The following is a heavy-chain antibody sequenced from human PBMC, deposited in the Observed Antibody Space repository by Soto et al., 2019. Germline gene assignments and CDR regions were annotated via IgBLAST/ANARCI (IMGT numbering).Heavy chain of an antibody. CDR2: INHSGST. CDR3: SRGYRGYCSGGSCYPFDY. J-gene: IGHJ4*02. Sequence: SETLSLTCAVYGGSFSGYSWSWISQPPGKGMEWIGEINHSGSTNYNSSLKSRVKISVDTSKNLFSLKLRSVTAADTAVYYYSRGYRGYCSGGSCYPFDYVGQGTLVTVSS. V-gene: IGHV4-34*01. CDR1: GGSFSGYS. D-gene: IGHD2-15*01.